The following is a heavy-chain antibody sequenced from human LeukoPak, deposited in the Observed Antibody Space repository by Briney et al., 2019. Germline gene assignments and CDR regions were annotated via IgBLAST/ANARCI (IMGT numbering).Heavy chain of an antibody. CDR1: GFTFSNYA. CDR3: AKDRTYYSDFSAYYFSPPLQHY. V-gene: IGHV3-23*01. J-gene: IGHJ4*02. D-gene: IGHD3-22*01. Sequence: PSGSLRLSCVASGFTFSNYAMSWVRQAPGKGLEWVSGINDSAGTTGSTYYADSVKSRVTISRDNSRNTVYLQINSLRAEDTAVYYCAKDRTYYSDFSAYYFSPPLQHYWGQGTLVT. CDR2: INDSAGTTGST.